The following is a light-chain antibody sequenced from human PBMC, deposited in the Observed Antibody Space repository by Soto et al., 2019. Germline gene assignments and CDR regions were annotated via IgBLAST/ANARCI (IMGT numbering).Light chain of an antibody. Sequence: QYALTQPASVSGSPGQSITISCTGTSSDVGGYNYVSWYQQHPGKAPKLIIYEVSNRPSGVSKRFSGSKSGNTASLTISGLQAEDEADYYCNSYTSKSTGVFGTGTKLTVL. J-gene: IGLJ1*01. CDR1: SSDVGGYNY. CDR3: NSYTSKSTGV. CDR2: EVS. V-gene: IGLV2-14*01.